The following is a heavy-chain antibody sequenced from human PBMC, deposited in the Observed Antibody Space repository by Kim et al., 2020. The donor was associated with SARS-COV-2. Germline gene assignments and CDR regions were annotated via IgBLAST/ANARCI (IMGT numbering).Heavy chain of an antibody. V-gene: IGHV3-7*03. CDR3: ASDTGWHFDN. D-gene: IGHD6-19*01. Sequence: ENRYVDSVRGRFTGSRDNAKKSLFLQMSSLRSDDTAIYYCASDTGWHFDNWGQGTLVSVSS. CDR2: EN. J-gene: IGHJ4*02.